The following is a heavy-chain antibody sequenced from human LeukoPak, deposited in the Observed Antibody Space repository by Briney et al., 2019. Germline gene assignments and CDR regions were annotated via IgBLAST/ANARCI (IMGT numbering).Heavy chain of an antibody. Sequence: GGSLRLSCAASGFTFSSYGMHWVRQAPGKGLEWVAVISYDGSNKYYADSVKGRFTISRDNSKNTLYLQMNSLRAEDTAVYYCAIYYDSSGSIDHWGQGTLVTVSS. V-gene: IGHV3-30*03. D-gene: IGHD3-22*01. CDR2: ISYDGSNK. J-gene: IGHJ4*02. CDR1: GFTFSSYG. CDR3: AIYYDSSGSIDH.